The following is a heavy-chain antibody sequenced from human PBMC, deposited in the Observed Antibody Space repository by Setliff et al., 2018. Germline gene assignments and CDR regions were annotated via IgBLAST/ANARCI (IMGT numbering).Heavy chain of an antibody. CDR1: GFTFSDYG. D-gene: IGHD4-4*01. CDR3: VKATVTGFYMDG. Sequence: GESLKISCAASGFTFSDYGMHWVRQAPGKGLEWVAFIRYDGSDKNSADSVKGRFTISRDNSRNTLYLQMNSLRPEDTAVYYCVKATVTGFYMDGWGKGTTVTVSS. V-gene: IGHV3-30*02. J-gene: IGHJ6*03. CDR2: IRYDGSDK.